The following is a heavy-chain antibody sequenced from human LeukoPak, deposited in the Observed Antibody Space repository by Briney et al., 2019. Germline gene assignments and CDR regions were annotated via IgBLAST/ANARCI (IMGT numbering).Heavy chain of an antibody. J-gene: IGHJ5*02. CDR2: IIPIFGTA. CDR1: GGTFSSYA. Sequence: SVKVSCKASGGTFSSYAISWVRQAPGQGLEWMGGIIPIFGTANYAQKFQGRVTITADESTSTAYMELSSLRSEDTAVYYCARGEGYDILTANWFDPWGQGTLVTVSS. D-gene: IGHD3-9*01. CDR3: ARGEGYDILTANWFDP. V-gene: IGHV1-69*01.